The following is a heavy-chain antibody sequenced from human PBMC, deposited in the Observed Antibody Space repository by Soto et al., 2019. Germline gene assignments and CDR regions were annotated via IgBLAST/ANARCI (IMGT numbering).Heavy chain of an antibody. CDR2: VSGNGGRT. CDR1: GVTFSSYA. J-gene: IGHJ4*02. Sequence: GGSLSLSCAASGVTFSSYAMNWVRQAPGKGLEWVSAVSGNGGRTYYADSVKGRFTISRDNSKNTLYLQMNSLRAEDTALYYCARPEISTSWGNGPDYWGQGTLVTVSS. D-gene: IGHD6-6*01. CDR3: ARPEISTSWGNGPDY. V-gene: IGHV3-23*01.